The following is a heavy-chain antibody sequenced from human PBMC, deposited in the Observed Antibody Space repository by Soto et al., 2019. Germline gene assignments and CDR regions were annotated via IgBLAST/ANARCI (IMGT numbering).Heavy chain of an antibody. V-gene: IGHV1-69*01. D-gene: IGHD2-21*01. CDR1: GGTFSNFV. J-gene: IGHJ4*02. CDR3: ARAPILVGETTYENYFDY. Sequence: QVQLVQSGAEEKKPGSSVKVSCKASGGTFSNFVISWVRQAPGQGLEWMGGNIPIFGTANYAQKFQGRVTIIADESTSTTHMELTSLRSEDTAVYYCARAPILVGETTYENYFDYWGQGTLVTVSS. CDR2: NIPIFGTA.